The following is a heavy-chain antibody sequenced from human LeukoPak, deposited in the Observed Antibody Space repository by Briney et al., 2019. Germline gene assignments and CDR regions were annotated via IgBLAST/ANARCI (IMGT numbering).Heavy chain of an antibody. CDR3: VGLFDI. Sequence: GRSLRLSCAASGFTFSSYGMHWVRQAPGKGREGGAGISYDGSNKYYADSVKRRFTISGDNYKNTLYLQMNSLRAEDKAVYYCVGLFDIWGQGTMVTVSS. J-gene: IGHJ3*02. CDR2: ISYDGSNK. CDR1: GFTFSSYG. V-gene: IGHV3-30*03.